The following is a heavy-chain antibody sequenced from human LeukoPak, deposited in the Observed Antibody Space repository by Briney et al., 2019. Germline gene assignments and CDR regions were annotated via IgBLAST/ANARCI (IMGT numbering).Heavy chain of an antibody. J-gene: IGHJ4*02. Sequence: PGGSLRLSCAASVFTFSSYAMHWVRQAPGKGLVWFSRINSDGSSITYADSAKGRFTISRDNAKNTLYLHMNRLRAEDTAVYYCARGSYYYESSSWGQGTLVTVSS. V-gene: IGHV3-74*01. CDR1: VFTFSSYA. D-gene: IGHD3-22*01. CDR3: ARGSYYYESSS. CDR2: INSDGSSI.